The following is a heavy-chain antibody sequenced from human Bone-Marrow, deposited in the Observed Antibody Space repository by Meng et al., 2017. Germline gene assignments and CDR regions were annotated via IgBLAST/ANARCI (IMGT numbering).Heavy chain of an antibody. J-gene: IGHJ6*02. D-gene: IGHD3-3*02. V-gene: IGHV3-7*01. CDR2: IKQDGSWR. Sequence: GESLKISCAASGFTFSNHYMTWVRQAPGKGLEWVGHIKQDGSWRYYVDSVKGRFTISRDNAKNSLYLQMNSLRAEDTAVYYCARDALTPTSYYYYGMDVWGQGTTVTVSS. CDR3: ARDALTPTSYYYYGMDV. CDR1: GFTFSNHY.